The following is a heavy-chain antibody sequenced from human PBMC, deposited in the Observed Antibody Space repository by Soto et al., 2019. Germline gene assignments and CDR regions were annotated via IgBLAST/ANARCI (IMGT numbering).Heavy chain of an antibody. CDR3: ARDRAPGEWFDESYFDY. D-gene: IGHD3-3*01. Sequence: GGSLRLSCAASGFTFSSYAMSWVRQAPGKGLEWVAVISDDGYSKYYTDPVKGRFTISRDNSKNTLYLQMDSLRAEDTAVYYCARDRAPGEWFDESYFDYWGQGTLVTVSS. CDR1: GFTFSSYA. J-gene: IGHJ4*02. V-gene: IGHV3-23*01. CDR2: ISDDGYSK.